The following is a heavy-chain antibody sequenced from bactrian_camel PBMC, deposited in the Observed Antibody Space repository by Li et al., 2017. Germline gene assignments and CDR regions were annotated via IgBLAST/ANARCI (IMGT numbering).Heavy chain of an antibody. V-gene: IGHV3S53*01. CDR1: GFTSSM. CDR2: RNSLRER. Sequence: HVQLVESGGGSVQAGGSLTLSCSASGFTSSMAWFRQVPGKEREGVASRNSLRERVYSDSVKGRFAISQDNAKNTVYLQMNSLKPEDTAMYYCAAAYGNSCFPPPRTWQFGYWGQGTQVTVS. D-gene: IGHD6*01. J-gene: IGHJ6*01. CDR3: AAAYGNSCFPPPRTWQFGY.